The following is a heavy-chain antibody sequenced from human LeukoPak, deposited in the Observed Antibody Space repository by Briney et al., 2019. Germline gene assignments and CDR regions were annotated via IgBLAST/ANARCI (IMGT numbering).Heavy chain of an antibody. CDR3: ARTQFSNQNDY. V-gene: IGHV4-34*01. J-gene: IGHJ4*02. D-gene: IGHD4-11*01. CDR1: GGSFSGYY. CDR2: IYYSGST. Sequence: SETLSLTCAVYGGSFSGYYWSWIRQPPGKGLEWIGSIYYSGSTYYNPSLKSRVTISVDTSKNQFSLNLSSVIAADTAVYYCARTQFSNQNDYWGQGTLVTVSS.